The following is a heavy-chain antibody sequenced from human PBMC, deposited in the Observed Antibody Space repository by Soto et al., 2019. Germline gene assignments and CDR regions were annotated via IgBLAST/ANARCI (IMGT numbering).Heavy chain of an antibody. J-gene: IGHJ4*02. CDR1: GGSISSGDYY. CDR2: IYYSGST. V-gene: IGHV4-30-4*01. Sequence: QVQLQESGPGLVKPSQTLSLTCTVSGGSISSGDYYWSWIRQPPGKGLEWIGYIYYSGSTYYNPSLKSRVTISVDTSKNQCALKLSSVTAADTDVYYCARDSGSYLGGFDYWGQGTLVTVSS. D-gene: IGHD1-26*01. CDR3: ARDSGSYLGGFDY.